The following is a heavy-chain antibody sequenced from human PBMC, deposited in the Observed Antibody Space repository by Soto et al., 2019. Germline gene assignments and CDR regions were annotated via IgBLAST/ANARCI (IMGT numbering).Heavy chain of an antibody. CDR2: ISDSGTT. D-gene: IGHD2-21*01. J-gene: IGHJ4*02. Sequence: QVHLQESGPELVKPSETLSLTCSVFGDSISNYYWSWIRQPAGKGLEYIGRISDSGTTNYNPSLESRVTMSVAPCKHQLALKLSSPTPADPAVYYCARGPYRGNQCYFAYWGQGTLVTVSS. CDR3: ARGPYRGNQCYFAY. V-gene: IGHV4-4*07. CDR1: GDSISNYY.